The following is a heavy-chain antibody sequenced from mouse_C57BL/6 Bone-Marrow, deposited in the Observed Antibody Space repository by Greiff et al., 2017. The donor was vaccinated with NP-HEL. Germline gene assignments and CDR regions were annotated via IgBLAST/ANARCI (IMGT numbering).Heavy chain of an antibody. CDR1: GFTFSSYA. Sequence: EVNVVESGGGLVKPGGSLKLSCAASGFTFSSYAMSWVRQTPEKRLEWVATISDGGSYTYYPDNVKGRFTISRDNAKNNLYLQMSHLKSEDTAMYYCARDYSNSYYAMDYWGQGTSVTVSS. CDR3: ARDYSNSYYAMDY. D-gene: IGHD2-5*01. J-gene: IGHJ4*01. CDR2: ISDGGSYT. V-gene: IGHV5-4*01.